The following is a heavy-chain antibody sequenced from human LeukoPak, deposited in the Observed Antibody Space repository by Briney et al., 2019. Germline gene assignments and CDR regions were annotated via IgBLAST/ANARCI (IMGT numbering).Heavy chain of an antibody. CDR3: ARRKPYSSYRGWFDP. V-gene: IGHV4-39*07. CDR1: GGSISSSSYY. Sequence: SETLSLTCTVSGGSISSSSYYWGWIRQPPGKGLEWIGSIYYSGSTYYNPSLKSRVTISVDTSKNQFSLKLSSVTAADTAVYYCARRKPYSSYRGWFDPWGQGTLVTVSS. J-gene: IGHJ5*02. D-gene: IGHD6-19*01. CDR2: IYYSGST.